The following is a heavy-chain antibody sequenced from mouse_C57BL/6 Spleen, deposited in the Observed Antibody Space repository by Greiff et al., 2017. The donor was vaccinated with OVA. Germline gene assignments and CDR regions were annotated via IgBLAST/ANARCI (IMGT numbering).Heavy chain of an antibody. D-gene: IGHD1-1*01. CDR2: IYPGNSDT. J-gene: IGHJ1*03. CDR3: TRRYYGSSFWYFDV. CDR1: GYTFTSYW. Sequence: VQLQQSGPVLARPGASVKMSCKTSGYTFTSYWMHWVKQRPGQGLEWIGAIYPGNSDTSFNQKFKGKAKLTAVTSASTAYMELSSLTNEDSAVYYCTRRYYGSSFWYFDVWGTGTTVTVSS. V-gene: IGHV1-5*01.